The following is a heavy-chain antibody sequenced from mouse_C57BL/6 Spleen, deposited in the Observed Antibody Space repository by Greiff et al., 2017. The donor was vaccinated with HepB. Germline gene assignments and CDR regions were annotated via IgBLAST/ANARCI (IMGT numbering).Heavy chain of an antibody. CDR2: IDPSDSET. J-gene: IGHJ4*01. Sequence: QVQLQQPGAELVRPGSSVKLSCKASGYTFTSYWMHWVKQRPIQGLEWIGNIDPSDSETHYNQKFKDKATLTVDKSSSTAYMQLSSLTSEDSAVYYCARHGLNYYAMDYWGQGTSVTVSS. CDR1: GYTFTSYW. CDR3: ARHGLNYYAMDY. V-gene: IGHV1-52*01. D-gene: IGHD2-2*01.